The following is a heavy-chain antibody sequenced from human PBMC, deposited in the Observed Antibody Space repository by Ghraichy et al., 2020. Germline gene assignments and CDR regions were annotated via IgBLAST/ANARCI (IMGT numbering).Heavy chain of an antibody. CDR3: ARSQNYYGSGRYFDY. CDR1: GGSISSGDYY. J-gene: IGHJ4*02. Sequence: SETLSLTCTVSGGSISSGDYYWSWIRQPPGKGLEWIGYIYYSGSTYYNPSLKSRVTISVDTSKNQFSLKLSSVTAADTAVYYCARSQNYYGSGRYFDYWGQGTLVTVSS. CDR2: IYYSGST. V-gene: IGHV4-30-4*01. D-gene: IGHD3-10*01.